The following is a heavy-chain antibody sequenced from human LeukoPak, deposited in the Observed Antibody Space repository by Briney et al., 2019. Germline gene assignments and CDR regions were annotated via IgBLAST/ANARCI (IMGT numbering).Heavy chain of an antibody. D-gene: IGHD2-2*01. CDR1: GGSFSSYY. Sequence: SETLSLTCTVSGGSFSSYYWSWIRQPPGKGLEWIGYIYYSGSTNYNPSLKSRLTISLDTSKNQFSLKLSSVTSEDTAVYYCARAGPLEWPDQLPHNWFDPWGQGTLVTVSS. CDR2: IYYSGST. V-gene: IGHV4-59*01. J-gene: IGHJ5*02. CDR3: ARAGPLEWPDQLPHNWFDP.